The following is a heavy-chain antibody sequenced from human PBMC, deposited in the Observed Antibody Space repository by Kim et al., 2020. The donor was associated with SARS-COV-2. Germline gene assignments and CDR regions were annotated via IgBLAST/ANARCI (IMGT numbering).Heavy chain of an antibody. V-gene: IGHV4-39*01. CDR3: ARAGPQERYFDP. CDR2: IYYSGSS. Sequence: SETLSLTCTVPGGSISRSSYYWAWIRQPPGKGLEWIGRIYYSGSSYSNPSLKSRVTLSVDTSKNQFSLNLRSVTAAHTAVYYCARAGPQERYFDPWGRG. J-gene: IGHJ2*01. CDR1: GGSISRSSYY. D-gene: IGHD1-26*01.